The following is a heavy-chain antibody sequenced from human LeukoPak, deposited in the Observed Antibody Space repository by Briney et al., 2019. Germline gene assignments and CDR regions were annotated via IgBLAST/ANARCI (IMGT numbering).Heavy chain of an antibody. CDR2: ISWNSGSI. CDR3: AKDYYTVTTGGAAFDI. D-gene: IGHD4-11*01. V-gene: IGHV3-9*03. Sequence: GGSLRLSCAASGFTFDDYAMHWVRQAPGKGLEWVSGISWNSGSIGYADSVKGRFTISRDNAKNSLYLQMNSLRAEDMALYYCAKDYYTVTTGGAAFDIWGQGTMVTVSS. J-gene: IGHJ3*02. CDR1: GFTFDDYA.